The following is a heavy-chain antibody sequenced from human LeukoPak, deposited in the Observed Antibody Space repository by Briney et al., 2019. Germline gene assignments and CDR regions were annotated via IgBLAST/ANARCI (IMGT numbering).Heavy chain of an antibody. D-gene: IGHD2-2*01. Sequence: PGGSLRLSCAASGFSFSDYYMSWIRQAPGKGLEWVSYMSNSGSTVYYADSVKGRFTISRDNTKNSLYLQMNSLRAEDTAVYYCAKRVRPEGYCSSTSCYRGSDYWGQGTLVTVSS. V-gene: IGHV3-11*01. J-gene: IGHJ4*02. CDR1: GFSFSDYY. CDR2: MSNSGSTV. CDR3: AKRVRPEGYCSSTSCYRGSDY.